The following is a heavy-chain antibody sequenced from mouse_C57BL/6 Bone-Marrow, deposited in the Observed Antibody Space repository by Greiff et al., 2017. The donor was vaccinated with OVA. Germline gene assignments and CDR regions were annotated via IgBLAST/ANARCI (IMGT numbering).Heavy chain of an antibody. Sequence: EVKLVESGGGLVKPGGSLKLSCAASGFTFSSYAMSWVRQTPDKRLEWVATISDGGSYTYYPDNVKGRFTISSYNAKNNLYLQMSHLKSEETAMYYCARVGYYGSSSWFADWGQGTLVTVSA. V-gene: IGHV5-4*03. CDR1: GFTFSSYA. J-gene: IGHJ3*01. CDR2: ISDGGSYT. CDR3: ARVGYYGSSSWFAD. D-gene: IGHD1-1*01.